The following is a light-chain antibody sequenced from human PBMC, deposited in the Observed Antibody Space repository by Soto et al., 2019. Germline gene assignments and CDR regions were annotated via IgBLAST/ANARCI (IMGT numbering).Light chain of an antibody. CDR2: YDD. V-gene: IGLV1-36*01. CDR1: RSNIGNNA. J-gene: IGLJ2*01. Sequence: QSVLTQPPSMSEAPRQRVTISCSGSRSNIGNNAVNWYQQLPGKAPKLLIHYDDVLPSGVSDRFSGFKSGTSASLAISGLQSEDEADYYCSVWDDSLSGPVFGGGTKLTVL. CDR3: SVWDDSLSGPV.